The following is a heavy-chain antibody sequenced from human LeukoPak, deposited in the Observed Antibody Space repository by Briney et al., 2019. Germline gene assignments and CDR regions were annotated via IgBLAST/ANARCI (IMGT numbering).Heavy chain of an antibody. V-gene: IGHV3-15*01. J-gene: IGHJ4*02. CDR2: IKSKSDGGTT. Sequence: PGGSLRLSCAAPGLTFTNAWMSWVRQAPGKGLEWVGRIKSKSDGGTTDYAAPVKGGFTISRDDSKNTLYLQMNSLKTEDTAVYYCVDTPFDYWGQGTLVTVPS. CDR3: VDTPFDY. CDR1: GLTFTNAW. D-gene: IGHD5-18*01.